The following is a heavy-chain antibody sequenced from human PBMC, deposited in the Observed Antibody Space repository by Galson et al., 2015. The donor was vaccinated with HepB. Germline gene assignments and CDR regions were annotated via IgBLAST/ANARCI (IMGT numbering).Heavy chain of an antibody. V-gene: IGHV1-18*04. J-gene: IGHJ1*01. D-gene: IGHD3-10*01. CDR2: INPYNGGI. Sequence: SVKVSCKASGYTFTSCGITWVRQAPGQGLEWVGWINPYNGGINSAQKFQGRVTMTTDTSTAYMELRSLRSDDTAVYYCARGPWFGELTGILVLQHWGQGTLVTVSS. CDR3: ARGPWFGELTGILVLQH. CDR1: GYTFTSCG.